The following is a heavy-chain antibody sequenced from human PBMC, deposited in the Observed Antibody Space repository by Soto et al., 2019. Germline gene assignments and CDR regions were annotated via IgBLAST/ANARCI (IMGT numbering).Heavy chain of an antibody. D-gene: IGHD3-9*01. V-gene: IGHV3-21*01. J-gene: IGHJ4*02. Sequence: PGGSLRLSCAACGFTFSSHSMNWVRQAPGKXLEWVASIYRSSVFRFGPNEFYADSVRGRFIISRDNTNNLVFLQMDSLRVEDTAVYYCAREFSSQLTLDYWGQGTLVTVSS. CDR2: IYRSSVFRFGPNE. CDR3: AREFSSQLTLDY. CDR1: GFTFSSHS.